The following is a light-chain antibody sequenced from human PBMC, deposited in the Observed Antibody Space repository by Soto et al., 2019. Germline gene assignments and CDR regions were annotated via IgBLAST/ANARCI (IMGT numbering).Light chain of an antibody. CDR3: MQALQTPT. J-gene: IGKJ4*01. V-gene: IGKV2-28*01. Sequence: DIVMTQSPLSLPVTPGESASISCRSSRSLLHSDGYNYLDWYLQKPGQSPQLLIYLGSNRASGVPDRCSGSGSGTDFTLKISRVEAEDVGVYYCMQALQTPTFGGGTKVEIK. CDR1: RSLLHSDGYNY. CDR2: LGS.